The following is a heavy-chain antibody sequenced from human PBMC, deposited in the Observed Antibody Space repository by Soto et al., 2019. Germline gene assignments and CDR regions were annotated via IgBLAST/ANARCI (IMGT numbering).Heavy chain of an antibody. D-gene: IGHD2-2*01. J-gene: IGHJ4*02. CDR1: VGSFSGYY. Sequence: SETLSLTCAVYVGSFSGYYWIWIRQPPGKGLEWIGEINHSGSTNYNPSLKGRVTISVDTSKNQFSLKLSSVTAADTAVYYCARGRYIVVVPLRTYYFDYWGQGTLVTVSS. V-gene: IGHV4-34*01. CDR3: ARGRYIVVVPLRTYYFDY. CDR2: INHSGST.